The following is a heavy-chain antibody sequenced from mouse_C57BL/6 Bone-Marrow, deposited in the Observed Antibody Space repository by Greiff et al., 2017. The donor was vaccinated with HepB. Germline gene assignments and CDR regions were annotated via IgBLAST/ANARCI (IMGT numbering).Heavy chain of an antibody. V-gene: IGHV5-12*01. CDR3: ARQFLLGFAY. Sequence: DVHLVESGGGLVQPGGSLKLSCAASGFTFSDYYMYWVRQTPEKRLEWVAYISNGGGSTYYPDTVKGRFTISRDNAKNTLYLQMSRLKSEDTAMYYCARQFLLGFAYWGQGTLVTVSA. CDR2: ISNGGGST. CDR1: GFTFSDYY. J-gene: IGHJ3*01.